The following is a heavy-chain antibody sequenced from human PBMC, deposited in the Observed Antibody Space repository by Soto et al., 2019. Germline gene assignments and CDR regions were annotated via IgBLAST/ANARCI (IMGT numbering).Heavy chain of an antibody. CDR2: IYYSGST. V-gene: IGHV4-59*01. D-gene: IGHD3-22*01. J-gene: IGHJ4*02. CDR3: ARNAYDSSGYYYGYYFDY. CDR1: GGSISSYY. Sequence: SETLSLTCTVSGGSISSYYWSWIRQPPGKGLEWIGYIYYSGSTNYNPSLKSRVTISVDTSKNQFSLKLSSVTAADTAVYYCARNAYDSSGYYYGYYFDYWGQGTLVTVSS.